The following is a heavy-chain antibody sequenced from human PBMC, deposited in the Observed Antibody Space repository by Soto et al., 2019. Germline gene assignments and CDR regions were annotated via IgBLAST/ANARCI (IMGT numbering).Heavy chain of an antibody. J-gene: IGHJ4*02. CDR3: AKDRGALRWSEEHYYFDY. Sequence: PGWSLRLSCTSSVFTFSSYGMHWVRQAPGKGLEWVAVIFYDGTKKFYADSMKGRFTISRDNSKNTLFLQMNSLRAEDTAVYYCAKDRGALRWSEEHYYFDYWGQGTLVTVSS. V-gene: IGHV3-30*18. CDR1: VFTFSSYG. D-gene: IGHD4-17*01. CDR2: IFYDGTKK.